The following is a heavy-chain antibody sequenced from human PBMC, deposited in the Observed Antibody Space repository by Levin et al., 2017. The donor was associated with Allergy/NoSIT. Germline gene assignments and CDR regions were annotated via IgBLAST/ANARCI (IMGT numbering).Heavy chain of an antibody. Sequence: GESLKISCKASGYTFTRNYMHWVRQAPGQGLEWMGIINPSGGSTTYAQKFQGRVTMTRDTSPSTVYMELSSLRSEETGLECCARDFWGYEGSGYYPSDGGAFDIWGQGTMVTVSS. V-gene: IGHV1-46*01. D-gene: IGHD3-22*01. CDR2: INPSGGST. CDR1: GYTFTRNY. CDR3: ARDFWGYEGSGYYPSDGGAFDI. J-gene: IGHJ3*02.